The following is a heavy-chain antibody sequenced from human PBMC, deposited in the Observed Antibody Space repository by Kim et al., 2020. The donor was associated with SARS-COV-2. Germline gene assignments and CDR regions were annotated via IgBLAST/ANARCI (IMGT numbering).Heavy chain of an antibody. Sequence: SETLSLTCAVSGGSISSSNWWSWVRQPPGKGLEWIGEIYHSGSTNYNPSLKSRVTISVDKSKNQFSLKLSSVTAADTAVYYCAREPVLLWFGELLNKGSHGWFDPWGQGTLVTVSS. V-gene: IGHV4-4*02. J-gene: IGHJ5*02. CDR3: AREPVLLWFGELLNKGSHGWFDP. CDR2: IYHSGST. CDR1: GGSISSSNW. D-gene: IGHD3-10*01.